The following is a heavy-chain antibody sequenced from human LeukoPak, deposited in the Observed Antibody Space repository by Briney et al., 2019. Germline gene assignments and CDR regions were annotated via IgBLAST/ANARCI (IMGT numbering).Heavy chain of an antibody. CDR3: ASLLTTGLMAFDI. J-gene: IGHJ3*02. Sequence: MPSETLSLTCTVSGGSISSSSYYWGWIRQPPGKGLEWIGSIYYSGSTYYNPSLKSRVTISVDTSKNQFSLKLSSVTAADTAVYYCASLLTTGLMAFDIWGQGTMVTVSS. D-gene: IGHD1-1*01. CDR1: GGSISSSSYY. V-gene: IGHV4-39*07. CDR2: IYYSGST.